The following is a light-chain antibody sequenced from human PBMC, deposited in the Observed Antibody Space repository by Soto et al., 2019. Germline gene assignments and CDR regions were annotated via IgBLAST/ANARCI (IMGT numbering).Light chain of an antibody. Sequence: EIVLTQSPGTLSLSPGERATLSCRTSQSVSNNYLAWYQQKPGQAPRLLIYGASTRATGIPARFSGSGSGTEFTLTISSLQSEDFAVYYCQQYNTWTSITFGQRTRLEIK. CDR1: QSVSNN. V-gene: IGKV3-15*01. CDR3: QQYNTWTSIT. J-gene: IGKJ5*01. CDR2: GAS.